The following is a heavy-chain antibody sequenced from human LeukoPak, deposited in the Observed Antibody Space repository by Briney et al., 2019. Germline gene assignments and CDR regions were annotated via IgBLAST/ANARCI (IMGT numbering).Heavy chain of an antibody. D-gene: IGHD3-22*01. Sequence: KPSETLSLTCTVSGGSISSTKDFWGWIRQPPGKGLEWIGTLYYSGSTYYNPSLKSRVTMSADTSKNQFSLKLSSVIAADTAVYFCARSEGHYDNSGFYSRIDYWGQGMLITVSS. CDR1: GGSISSTKDF. V-gene: IGHV4-39*01. CDR3: ARSEGHYDNSGFYSRIDY. J-gene: IGHJ4*02. CDR2: LYYSGST.